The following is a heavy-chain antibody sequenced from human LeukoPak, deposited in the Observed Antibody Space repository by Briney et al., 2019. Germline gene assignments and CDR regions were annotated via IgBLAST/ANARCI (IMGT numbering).Heavy chain of an antibody. CDR3: AKETRWLADDY. Sequence: GGSLRLSCAASGFAFSGSAMHWVRQASGKGLEWVGCIRSKANSYATAYAASVKGRFTISRDDSKNTAYLQMNSLRAEDTAVYFCAKETRWLADDYWGQGTLVTVSS. CDR1: GFAFSGSA. V-gene: IGHV3-73*01. CDR2: IRSKANSYAT. D-gene: IGHD6-19*01. J-gene: IGHJ4*02.